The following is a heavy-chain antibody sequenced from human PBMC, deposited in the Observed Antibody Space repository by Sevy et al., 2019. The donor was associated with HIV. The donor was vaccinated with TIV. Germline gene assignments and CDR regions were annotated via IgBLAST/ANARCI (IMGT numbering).Heavy chain of an antibody. D-gene: IGHD5-18*01. V-gene: IGHV3-23*01. CDR2: ISATDGST. CDR3: AAGDTAFLADLDF. CDR1: GFSISTHA. Sequence: GGFLRLSCGASGFSISTHAMNWVRQAPGRGLEWISGISATDGSTHYADSGKGRFTISRDNSKNTVHLQMNSLRAEDTALYYCAAGDTAFLADLDFWGQGTLVTVSS. J-gene: IGHJ4*02.